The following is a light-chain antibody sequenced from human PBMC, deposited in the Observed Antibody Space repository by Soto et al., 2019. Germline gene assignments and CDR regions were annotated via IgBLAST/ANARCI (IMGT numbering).Light chain of an antibody. CDR3: LLYYGGAQLI. V-gene: IGLV7-43*01. J-gene: IGLJ2*01. Sequence: QAVVTQEPSLTVSPGGTVTLTCASSTGAVTGGYYPNWFQRKPGQAPRPLFYSTSNKHSWTPARFSGSLLGGKAALTLSGVQPEDEAEYYCLLYYGGAQLIFGGGTKVTVL. CDR1: TGAVTGGYY. CDR2: STS.